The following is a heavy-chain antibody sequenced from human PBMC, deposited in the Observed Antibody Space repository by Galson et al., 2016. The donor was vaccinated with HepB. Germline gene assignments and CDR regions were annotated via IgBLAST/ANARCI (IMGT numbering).Heavy chain of an antibody. CDR3: VRYDGDSGWFDP. D-gene: IGHD4-17*01. Sequence: TLSLTCAVSGGSISGGGYSWSWLRQPPGKGLEWIGYIYQSGTTYYNPSLKSRVTISVSTSKNQFSLKLSSVTAADTAVYYCVRYDGDSGWFDPWGQGTLVTVSS. CDR2: IYQSGTT. V-gene: IGHV4-30-2*01. J-gene: IGHJ5*02. CDR1: GGSISGGGYS.